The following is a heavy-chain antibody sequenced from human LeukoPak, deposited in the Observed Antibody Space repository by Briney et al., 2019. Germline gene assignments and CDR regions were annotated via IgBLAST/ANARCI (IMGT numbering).Heavy chain of an antibody. CDR2: IRYDGSNK. D-gene: IGHD4-23*01. CDR1: GFTFSSYG. V-gene: IGHV3-30*02. CDR3: AKEGHGGSGRHYYYYHYTDG. Sequence: GGSLRLSCAASGFTFSSYGMRWVRQAPGKGLEWVAFIRYDGSNKYYADSVKGRFTISRDNSKNTLYLQMNSLRAEDTAVYYCAKEGHGGSGRHYYYYHYTDGWGKRTTVTASS. J-gene: IGHJ6*03.